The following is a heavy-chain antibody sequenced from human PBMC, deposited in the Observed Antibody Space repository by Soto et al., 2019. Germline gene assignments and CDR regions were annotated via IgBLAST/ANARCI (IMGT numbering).Heavy chain of an antibody. Sequence: SGPTLVNATRTVRLTCTFSGFSLSTSGMCVSWIRQPPGKALEWLARIDWDDDKYYSTSLKTRLTISKDTSKNQVVLTMTNMDPVDTATYYCARIEYRPYYYMDVWGKGTTVTVSS. CDR1: GFSLSTSGMC. CDR2: IDWDDDK. CDR3: ARIEYRPYYYMDV. V-gene: IGHV2-70*11. D-gene: IGHD1-1*01. J-gene: IGHJ6*03.